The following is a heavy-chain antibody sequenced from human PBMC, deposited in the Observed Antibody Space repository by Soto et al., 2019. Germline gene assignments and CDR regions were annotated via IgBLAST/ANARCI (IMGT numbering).Heavy chain of an antibody. D-gene: IGHD6-6*01. CDR1: GYTFTSYG. CDR2: ISAYNGNT. J-gene: IGHJ6*03. CDR3: ARTVAARRHYYYMDV. Sequence: ASVKVSCKASGYTFTSYGISWVRQAPGQGPEWMGWISAYNGNTNYAQKLQGRVTMTTDTSTSTAYMELRSLRSDDTAVYYCARTVAARRHYYYMDVWGKGTTVTVSS. V-gene: IGHV1-18*01.